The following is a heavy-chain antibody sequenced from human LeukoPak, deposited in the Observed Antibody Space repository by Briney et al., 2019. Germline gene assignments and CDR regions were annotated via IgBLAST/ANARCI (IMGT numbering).Heavy chain of an antibody. D-gene: IGHD1-26*01. J-gene: IGHJ5*02. V-gene: IGHV1-2*02. CDR1: GGTFSSYA. CDR3: ARAGRIVGATGDWFDP. CDR2: INPNSGGT. Sequence: GASVKVSCKASGGTFSSYAISWVRQAPGQGLEWMGWINPNSGGTNYAQKFQGRVTMTRDTSISTAYMELSRLRSDDTAVYYCARAGRIVGATGDWFDPWGQGTLVTVSS.